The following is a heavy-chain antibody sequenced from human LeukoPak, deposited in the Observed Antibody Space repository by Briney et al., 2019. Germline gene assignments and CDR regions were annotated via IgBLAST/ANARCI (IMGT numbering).Heavy chain of an antibody. CDR2: INHSGST. D-gene: IGHD2-2*01. Sequence: SETLSLTCAVYGGSFSGYYWSWIRQPPGKGLEWIGKINHSGSTNYNPSLKSRVTISVDTSKNQFSLKLSSVTAADTAVYYCARIMGYCSSTSCYSRRRAPYFQHWGQGTLVTVSS. J-gene: IGHJ1*01. V-gene: IGHV4-34*01. CDR3: ARIMGYCSSTSCYSRRRAPYFQH. CDR1: GGSFSGYY.